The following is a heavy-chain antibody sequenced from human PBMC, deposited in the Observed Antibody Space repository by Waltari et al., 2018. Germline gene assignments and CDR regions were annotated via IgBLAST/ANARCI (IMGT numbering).Heavy chain of an antibody. CDR3: AGGYYGSGSYRYFDY. CDR1: GGSISSYY. D-gene: IGHD3-10*01. J-gene: IGHJ4*02. Sequence: QVQLQESGPGLVKPSETLSLTCTVSGGSISSYYWRWIRQPPGKGLEWIGYIYYSGSTNYNPSLKSRVTISVDTSKNQFSLKLSSVTTADTAVYYCAGGYYGSGSYRYFDYWGQGTLVTVSS. CDR2: IYYSGST. V-gene: IGHV4-59*01.